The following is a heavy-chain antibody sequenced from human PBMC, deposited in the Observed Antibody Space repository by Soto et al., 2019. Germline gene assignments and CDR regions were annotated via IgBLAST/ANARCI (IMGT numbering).Heavy chain of an antibody. CDR1: GYSFSSYG. CDR3: ARDRLRGYDSSGFYS. D-gene: IGHD3-22*01. V-gene: IGHV1-18*01. J-gene: IGHJ4*02. Sequence: QVQLVQSGAELRKPGASVKVSCKASGYSFSSYGINWVRQAPGQGLEWMGWINTYNGNRNYAQKFEDRVTMTTATSTNTVYMELRSLKSDDTAKYYCARDRLRGYDSSGFYSWGQGTLVTVSS. CDR2: INTYNGNR.